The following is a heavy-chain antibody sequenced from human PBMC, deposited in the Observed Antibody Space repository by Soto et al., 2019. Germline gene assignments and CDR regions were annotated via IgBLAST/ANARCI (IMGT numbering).Heavy chain of an antibody. V-gene: IGHV3-23*01. CDR1: GFTFSSYV. CDR2: ISGSGGSK. CDR3: AKVSNGWFGEFEY. Sequence: EVQLLESGGGLVQPGGSLRLSCAASGFTFSSYVMSWVRQAPGKGLEWVSAISGSGGSKYYADSVNGRFTISRDNSKNMLYLQINSLRAEETDLYYCAKVSNGWFGEFEYRGQGTLVTVSS. D-gene: IGHD3-10*01. J-gene: IGHJ1*01.